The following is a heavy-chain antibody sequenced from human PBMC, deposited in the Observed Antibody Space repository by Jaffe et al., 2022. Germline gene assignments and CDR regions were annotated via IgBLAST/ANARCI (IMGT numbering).Heavy chain of an antibody. CDR1: GFTFSSYW. D-gene: IGHD3-3*01. CDR2: IKQDGSEK. CDR3: ARDAAELEWLLYGDYFDY. J-gene: IGHJ4*02. V-gene: IGHV3-7*01. Sequence: EVQLVESGGGLVQPGGSLRLSCAASGFTFSSYWMSWVRQAPGKGLEWVANIKQDGSEKYYVDSVKGRFTISRDNAKNSLYLQMNSLRAEDTAVYYCARDAAELEWLLYGDYFDYWGQGTLVTVSS.